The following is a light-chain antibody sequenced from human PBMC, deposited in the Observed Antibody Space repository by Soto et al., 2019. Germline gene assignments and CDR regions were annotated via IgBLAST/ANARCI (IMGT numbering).Light chain of an antibody. CDR1: QSISSW. V-gene: IGKV1-5*01. J-gene: IGKJ1*01. Sequence: EIQMTQSPSTLSASVGDRVTITCRASQSISSWLAWYQQTPGKAPKLLIYDASSLESGVPSRFSGSGSGTEFTLTISSLQPDDFATYYCQQYHNYSQETFGHGTKVEVK. CDR2: DAS. CDR3: QQYHNYSQET.